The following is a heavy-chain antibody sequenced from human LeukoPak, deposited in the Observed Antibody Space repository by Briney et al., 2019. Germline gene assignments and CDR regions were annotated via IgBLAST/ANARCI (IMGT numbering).Heavy chain of an antibody. J-gene: IGHJ4*02. CDR1: GFTFSSYS. V-gene: IGHV3-21*01. CDR3: AIWARVAPDILTPRPRDY. CDR2: ISSSSSYI. Sequence: GGSLRLSCAASGFTFSSYSMNWVRRAPGKGLEWVSSISSSSSYIYYADSVKGRFTISRDNAKNSLYLQMNSLRAEDTAVYYCAIWARVAPDILTPRPRDYWGQGTLVTVSS. D-gene: IGHD3-9*01.